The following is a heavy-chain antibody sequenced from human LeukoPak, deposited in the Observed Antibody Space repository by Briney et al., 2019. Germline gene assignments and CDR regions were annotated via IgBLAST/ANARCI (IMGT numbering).Heavy chain of an antibody. CDR3: ARDPVDQPYWFFDL. J-gene: IGHJ2*01. V-gene: IGHV4-59*01. CDR1: GGSISGTY. D-gene: IGHD2-2*01. Sequence: PSETLSLTCTVSGGSISGTYWEWLRPPQGQGLKWIGYTYYGGSTNYNPSLKSRVTISVDTSKKQFSLKLSSVTAADTAVYYCARDPVDQPYWFFDLWGRGTLVTVSS. CDR2: TYYGGST.